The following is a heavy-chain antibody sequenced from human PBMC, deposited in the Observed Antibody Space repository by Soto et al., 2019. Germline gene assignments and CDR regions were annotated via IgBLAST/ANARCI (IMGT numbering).Heavy chain of an antibody. D-gene: IGHD6-19*01. Sequence: ASVKVSCKASGYTFTSYDVNWVRQATGQGLEWMGWMNPNSGNTGYAQKFQGRVTMTRNTSISTAYMELSSLRSEDTAVYYCARSVEWLASFDYWGQGTLVTVSS. V-gene: IGHV1-8*01. CDR1: GYTFTSYD. J-gene: IGHJ4*02. CDR2: MNPNSGNT. CDR3: ARSVEWLASFDY.